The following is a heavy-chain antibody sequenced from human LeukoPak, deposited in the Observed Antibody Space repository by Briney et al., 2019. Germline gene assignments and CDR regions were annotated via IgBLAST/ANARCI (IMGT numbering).Heavy chain of an antibody. Sequence: GGSLRLSCAASGFTFDDYAMHWVRQAPGKGLEWVSGISWSSGSIGYADSVKGRFTSSRDNAKNSLYLQMNSLRAEDTALYYCAKDTQGGDYYDSSGSFDYWGQGTLVTVSS. CDR3: AKDTQGGDYYDSSGSFDY. CDR2: ISWSSGSI. CDR1: GFTFDDYA. J-gene: IGHJ4*02. V-gene: IGHV3-9*01. D-gene: IGHD3-22*01.